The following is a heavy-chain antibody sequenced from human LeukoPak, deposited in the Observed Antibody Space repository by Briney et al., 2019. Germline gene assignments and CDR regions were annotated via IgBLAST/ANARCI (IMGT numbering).Heavy chain of an antibody. V-gene: IGHV3-48*01. J-gene: IGHJ3*02. D-gene: IGHD1-1*01. CDR1: EFTFSTYS. CDR2: VSTSSSTI. Sequence: GGSLRLSCAASEFTFSTYSMNWVRQAPGKGLEWVSYVSTSSSTIYYADSVKGRITITRDNANTSLFLEMNSLRAEDTAVYYCGRSRLGERGAFDIWGQGTVVTVSS. CDR3: GRSRLGERGAFDI.